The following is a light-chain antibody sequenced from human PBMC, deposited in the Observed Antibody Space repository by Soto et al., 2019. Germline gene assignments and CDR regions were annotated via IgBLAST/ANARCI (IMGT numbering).Light chain of an antibody. V-gene: IGKV3-11*01. CDR2: DAS. J-gene: IGKJ2*01. Sequence: EIVLTQSPATLSLSPGERATLSCRASQSVSSYLAWYQQKPGQAPRLLIYDASNRATGIPARFSGSGSGTDFTLTMSSLEPEDFAVYYCRQPYTFGQGTKLEIK. CDR3: RQPYT. CDR1: QSVSSY.